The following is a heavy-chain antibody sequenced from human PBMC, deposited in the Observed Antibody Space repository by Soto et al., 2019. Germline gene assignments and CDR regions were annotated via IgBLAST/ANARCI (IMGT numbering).Heavy chain of an antibody. J-gene: IGHJ4*02. CDR2: ISGSGGST. CDR3: ANRQLDLEWLLADS. V-gene: IGHV3-23*01. D-gene: IGHD3-3*01. Sequence: EVQLLESGGGLVQPGGSLRLSCAASGFTFSSYAMSWVRQAPGKGLEWVSAISGSGGSTYYADSVKGRFTISRDNSKNTLYLQMNSLRAEDTAVYDCANRQLDLEWLLADSWGQGTLVTVSS. CDR1: GFTFSSYA.